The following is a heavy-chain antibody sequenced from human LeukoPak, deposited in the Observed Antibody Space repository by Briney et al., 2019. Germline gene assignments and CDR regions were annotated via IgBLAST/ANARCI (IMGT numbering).Heavy chain of an antibody. Sequence: GGSLRHSSAASLFSFSIYTMNSVRQAPGKGLECVSSVSRRSSFNLYGESGQGRFPAPRDDPKASLFLQMDSLRAEATAVYSCARVSDAYDYFFDYWGQGTLVTVSS. D-gene: IGHD5-12*01. CDR2: VSRRSSFN. V-gene: IGHV3-21*01. CDR3: ARVSDAYDYFFDY. CDR1: LFSFSIYT. J-gene: IGHJ4*02.